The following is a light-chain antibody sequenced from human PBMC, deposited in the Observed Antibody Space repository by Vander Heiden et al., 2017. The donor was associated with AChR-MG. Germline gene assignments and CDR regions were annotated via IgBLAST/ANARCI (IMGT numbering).Light chain of an antibody. CDR1: QSVRGNS. CDR2: GVD. J-gene: IGKJ2*02. Sequence: EIVLTQSPGTLSVSPGERVSLSCRASQSVRGNSVSWYQQKSGQAPRLVIYGVDGRARDNPDRFSGSGYGTDFTLTISRREAEDAAVYYCQQFGSSPPWTFGQGTKLEIK. V-gene: IGKV3-20*01. CDR3: QQFGSSPPWT.